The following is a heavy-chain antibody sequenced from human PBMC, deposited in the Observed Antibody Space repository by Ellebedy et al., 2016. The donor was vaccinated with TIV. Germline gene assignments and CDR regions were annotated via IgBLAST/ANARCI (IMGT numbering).Heavy chain of an antibody. D-gene: IGHD3-10*01. Sequence: AASVKVSCKASGYTFTGYYMHWVRQAPGQGLEWMGWINPNSGGTNYAQKFQGRVTMTRDTSISTAYMELSRLRSDDTAVYYCARAPVLLWFGELSVGSFDPWGQGTLVTVSS. CDR3: ARAPVLLWFGELSVGSFDP. V-gene: IGHV1-2*02. CDR2: INPNSGGT. J-gene: IGHJ5*02. CDR1: GYTFTGYY.